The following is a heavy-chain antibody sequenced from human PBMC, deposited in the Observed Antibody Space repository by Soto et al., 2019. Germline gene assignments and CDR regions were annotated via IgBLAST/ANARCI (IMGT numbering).Heavy chain of an antibody. D-gene: IGHD3-10*01. CDR2: ISYDGSNK. J-gene: IGHJ6*02. Sequence: QVQLVESGGGVVQPGRSLRLSCAASGFTFSSYRMHWVRQAPGKGLEWVAVISYDGSNKYYADSVKGRFTISRDNSKNTLYLQMNSLRAEDTAVYYCAKDQRSYYYGSGSYHYYYYGMDVWGQGTTVTVSS. CDR3: AKDQRSYYYGSGSYHYYYYGMDV. CDR1: GFTFSSYR. V-gene: IGHV3-30*18.